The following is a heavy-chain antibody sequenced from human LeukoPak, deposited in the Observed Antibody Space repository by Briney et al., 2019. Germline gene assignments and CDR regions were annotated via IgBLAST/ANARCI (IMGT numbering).Heavy chain of an antibody. J-gene: IGHJ5*02. CDR1: GGSISSYY. D-gene: IGHD5-12*01. V-gene: IGHV4-59*01. Sequence: SETLSLTCTVSGGSISSYYWSWIRQPPGKGLEWIGSIYYSGNTNYNPSLKSRVTTSVDTSKNQLSLKLSSVTAADTAVYYCARGDGYSGNWFDPWGQGTLVTVSS. CDR2: IYYSGNT. CDR3: ARGDGYSGNWFDP.